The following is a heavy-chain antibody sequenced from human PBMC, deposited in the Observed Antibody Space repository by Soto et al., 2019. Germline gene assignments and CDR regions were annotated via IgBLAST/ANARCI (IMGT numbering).Heavy chain of an antibody. V-gene: IGHV1-69*05. Sequence: GASVKVSCKASGGTFSSYAISWVRQAPGQGLEWMGGIIPIFGTANYAQKFQGRVTITTDTSTSTAYMELRSLRSDDTAVYYCARGGDFPLVYVDYWGQGTLVTVSS. J-gene: IGHJ4*02. CDR3: ARGGDFPLVYVDY. CDR1: GGTFSSYA. D-gene: IGHD2-8*01. CDR2: IIPIFGTA.